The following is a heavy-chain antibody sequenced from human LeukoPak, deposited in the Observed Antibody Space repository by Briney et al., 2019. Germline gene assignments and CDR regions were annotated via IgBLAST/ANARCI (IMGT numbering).Heavy chain of an antibody. D-gene: IGHD3-10*01. CDR1: GGSISSYY. V-gene: IGHV4-59*01. CDR2: IYYSGST. Sequence: SSETLSLTCTVSGGSISSYYWSWIRQPPGKGLEWIGYIYYSGSTNYNPSLKSRVTISVDTSKNQFSLKLSSVTAADTAVYCCARITMVRGVIGLGYYYYYMDVWGKGTTVTVSS. CDR3: ARITMVRGVIGLGYYYYYMDV. J-gene: IGHJ6*03.